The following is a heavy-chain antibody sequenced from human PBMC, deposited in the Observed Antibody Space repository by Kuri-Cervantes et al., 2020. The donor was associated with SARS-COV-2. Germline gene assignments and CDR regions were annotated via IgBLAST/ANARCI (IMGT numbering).Heavy chain of an antibody. CDR3: ARDTGLFGVVTNFDY. D-gene: IGHD3-3*01. Sequence: GSLRLSCTVSGGSISSYYWSWIRQPPGKGLEWIGYIYYSGSTNYNPSLKSRVTISVDTSKNQFSLKLSSVTAADTAVYYCARDTGLFGVVTNFDYWGQGTLVTVSS. J-gene: IGHJ4*02. CDR1: GGSISSYY. CDR2: IYYSGST. V-gene: IGHV4-59*12.